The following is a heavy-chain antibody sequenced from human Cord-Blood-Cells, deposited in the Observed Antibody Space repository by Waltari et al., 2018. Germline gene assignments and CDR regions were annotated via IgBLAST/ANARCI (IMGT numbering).Heavy chain of an antibody. CDR1: GWSFSGYH. CDR3: ARSGVAAAYTWFDP. J-gene: IGHJ5*02. CDR2: INHSGST. Sequence: QVQLQQWGAGLLKPSETLSLTCAVYGWSFSGYHWSWIRQPPGKGLGWIGEINHSGSTKYNPSLKSRVTISVDTSNNQFSLKLSSVTAADTAVYYCARSGVAAAYTWFDPWSQGTLVTVSS. D-gene: IGHD6-13*01. V-gene: IGHV4-34*01.